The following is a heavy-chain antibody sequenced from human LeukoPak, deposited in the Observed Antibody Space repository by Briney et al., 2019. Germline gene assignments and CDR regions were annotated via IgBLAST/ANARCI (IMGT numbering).Heavy chain of an antibody. D-gene: IGHD2-2*02. CDR2: ISYEGLSQ. Sequence: GGSLRLSCAASGFSFSNYGMHWVRQAPGKGLEWVAVISYEGLSQYYADSVKGRFTVSRDNSQNMLYLQMNSLRAEDTALYYCAKEKDYHIPRSCDYWGQGTQVTVSS. V-gene: IGHV3-30*18. CDR3: AKEKDYHIPRSCDY. CDR1: GFSFSNYG. J-gene: IGHJ4*02.